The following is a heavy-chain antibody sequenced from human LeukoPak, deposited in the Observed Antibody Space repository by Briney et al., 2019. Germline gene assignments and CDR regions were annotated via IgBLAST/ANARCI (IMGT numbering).Heavy chain of an antibody. V-gene: IGHV3-20*01. CDR1: GFTFSSYA. D-gene: IGHD6-13*01. CDR2: INWNGGST. Sequence: GGSLRLSCAASGFTFSSYAMSWVRQAPGKGLEWVSGINWNGGSTGYADSVKGRFTISRDNAKNSLYLQMNSLRAEDTALYHCARAIAALGGMDVWGQGTTVTVSS. J-gene: IGHJ6*02. CDR3: ARAIAALGGMDV.